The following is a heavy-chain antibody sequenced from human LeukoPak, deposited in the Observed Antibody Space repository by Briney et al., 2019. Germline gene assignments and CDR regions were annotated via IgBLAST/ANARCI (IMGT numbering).Heavy chain of an antibody. J-gene: IGHJ4*02. CDR1: GGSFSGYY. D-gene: IGHD3-16*02. CDR3: ARTTGHYDYVWGSYRYHLDY. CDR2: INHSGST. V-gene: IGHV4-34*01. Sequence: SETLSLTCAVYGGSFSGYYWSWIRQPPGKGLEWIGEINHSGSTNYNPSLKSRVTISVDTSKNQFSLKLSSVTAADTAVYYCARTTGHYDYVWGSYRYHLDYWGQGTLVTVSS.